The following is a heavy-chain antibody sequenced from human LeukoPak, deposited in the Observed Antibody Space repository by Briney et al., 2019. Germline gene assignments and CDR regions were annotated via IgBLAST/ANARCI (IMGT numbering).Heavy chain of an antibody. CDR3: ARGPAYDFWSGLVYYYYYMDV. CDR2: IYHSGST. V-gene: IGHV4-38-2*02. J-gene: IGHJ6*03. D-gene: IGHD3-3*01. CDR1: GYSISSGYY. Sequence: PSETLSLTCTVSGYSISSGYYWGWIRQPPGKGLEWIGSIYHSGSTYYNPSLKSRVTISVDTSKNQFSLKLSSVTAADTAVYYCARGPAYDFWSGLVYYYYYMDVWGKGTTVTVSS.